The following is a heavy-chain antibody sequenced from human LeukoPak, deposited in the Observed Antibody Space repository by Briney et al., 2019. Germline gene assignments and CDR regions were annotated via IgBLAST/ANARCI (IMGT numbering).Heavy chain of an antibody. V-gene: IGHV4-39*01. CDR1: GGSISSSSYY. D-gene: IGHD3-10*01. CDR2: IYYSGST. J-gene: IGHJ4*02. CDR3: ARRVTMVRGVTFFDY. Sequence: SETLSLTCTVSGGSISSSSYYWGWIRQPPGKWLEWIGSIYYSGSTYYNPSLKSRVTISVDTSKNQFSLKLSSVTAADTAVYYCARRVTMVRGVTFFDYWGQGTLVTVSS.